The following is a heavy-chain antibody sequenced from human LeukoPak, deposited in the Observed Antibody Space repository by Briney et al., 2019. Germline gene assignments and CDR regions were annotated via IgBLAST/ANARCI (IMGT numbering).Heavy chain of an antibody. CDR2: ISYSGST. V-gene: IGHV4-39*01. J-gene: IGHJ4*02. CDR3: ARHDIIAVAFSY. D-gene: IGHD6-19*01. CDR1: GGSISSSSYY. Sequence: SETLSLACTVSGGSISSSSYYWGWIRPPPGKGLEWIGSISYSGSTYYNPSLKSRVTICVDTSKNQFSLNLSSVAAADTAVYYCARHDIIAVAFSYWGQGTLVTVSS.